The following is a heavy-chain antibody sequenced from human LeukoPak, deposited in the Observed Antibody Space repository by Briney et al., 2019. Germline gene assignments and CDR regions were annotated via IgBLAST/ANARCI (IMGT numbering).Heavy chain of an antibody. CDR2: INPNSGGT. CDR1: GYTFTGYY. J-gene: IGHJ5*02. D-gene: IGHD2-8*01. Sequence: ASVKVSCKASGYTFTGYYMHWVRQAPGQGLEWMGWINPNSGGTNYAQKFQGRVTMTRDTSISTVYMELTSLTSDDTAVYYCAKWGGVQFDPWGQGTLVTVSS. CDR3: AKWGGVQFDP. V-gene: IGHV1-2*02.